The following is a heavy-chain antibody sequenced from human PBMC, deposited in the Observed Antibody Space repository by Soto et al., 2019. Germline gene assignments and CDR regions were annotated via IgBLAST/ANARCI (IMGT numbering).Heavy chain of an antibody. CDR1: GFTFSSYA. D-gene: IGHD6-13*01. J-gene: IGHJ5*01. V-gene: IGHV3-23*01. CDR3: AIAYSRSCYSCNLFCP. CDR2: ISGSGGST. Sequence: PGGSLRLSCAASGFTFSSYAMSWVRQAPGKGLEWVSAISGSGGSTYYADSVKGRFTISRDNSKNTLYLQMNSLRAEDTAVYYCAIAYSRSCYSCNLFCPRGQGTLVTVSS.